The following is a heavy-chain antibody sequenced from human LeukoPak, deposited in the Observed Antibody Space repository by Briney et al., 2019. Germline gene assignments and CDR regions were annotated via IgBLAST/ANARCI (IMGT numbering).Heavy chain of an antibody. Sequence: PSQTLSLTCTVSGGSISSGSYYWSWIRQPAGKGLEWIGRIYTSGSTNYNPSLKSRVTISVDTSKNQFSLKLSSVTAADTAVYYCARDPQLLGVDAFDIWGQGTMVTVSS. D-gene: IGHD2-8*02. V-gene: IGHV4-61*02. J-gene: IGHJ3*02. CDR1: GGSISSGSYY. CDR3: ARDPQLLGVDAFDI. CDR2: IYTSGST.